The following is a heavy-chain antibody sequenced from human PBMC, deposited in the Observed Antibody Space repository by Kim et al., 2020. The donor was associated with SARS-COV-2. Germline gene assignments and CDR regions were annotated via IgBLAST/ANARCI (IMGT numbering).Heavy chain of an antibody. CDR1: GGSVSSGSYY. J-gene: IGHJ4*02. Sequence: SETLSLTCTVSGGSVSSGSYYWSWIRQPPGKGLEWIGYIYYSGSTNYNPSLKSRVTISVDTSKNQFSLKLSSVTAADTAVYYCARGGASLANWGYFDYWGQGTLVTVSS. D-gene: IGHD7-27*01. CDR2: IYYSGST. CDR3: ARGGASLANWGYFDY. V-gene: IGHV4-61*01.